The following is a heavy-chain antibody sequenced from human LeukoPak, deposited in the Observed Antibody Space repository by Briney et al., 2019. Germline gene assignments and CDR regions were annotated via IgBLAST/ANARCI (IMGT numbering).Heavy chain of an antibody. CDR2: IRYDGSNK. Sequence: GGSLRLSCAASGFTFSSYGMHWVRQAPGKGLEWVAFIRYDGSNKYYADSVKGRFTISRDNSKNTLYLQMNSLRAEDTAVYYCLTPVLRTMVRGVITPNDYWGQGTLVTVSS. CDR1: GFTFSSYG. CDR3: LTPVLRTMVRGVITPNDY. V-gene: IGHV3-30*02. D-gene: IGHD3-10*01. J-gene: IGHJ4*02.